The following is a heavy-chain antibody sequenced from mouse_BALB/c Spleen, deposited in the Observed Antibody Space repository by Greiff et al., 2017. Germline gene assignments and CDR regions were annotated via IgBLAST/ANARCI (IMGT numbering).Heavy chain of an antibody. J-gene: IGHJ3*01. D-gene: IGHD1-1*01. CDR3: ARHEEGYYYGSSRGGCAY. V-gene: IGHV1-62-2*01. Sequence: VQLQQSGAELVKPGASVKLSCKASGYTFTEYIIHWVKQRSGQGLEWIGWFYPGSGSIKYNEKFKDKATLTADKSSSTVYMELSRLTSEDSAVYFCARHEEGYYYGSSRGGCAYWGQGTLVTVSA. CDR2: FYPGSGSI. CDR1: GYTFTEYI.